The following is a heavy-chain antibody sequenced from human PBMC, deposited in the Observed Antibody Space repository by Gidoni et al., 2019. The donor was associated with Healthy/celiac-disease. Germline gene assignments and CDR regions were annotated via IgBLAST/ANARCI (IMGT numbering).Heavy chain of an antibody. Sequence: VQLVETGGGLIQPGGSLRLSCAASGFTVSSNYMSWVRQAPGKGLEWVSVIYSGGSTYYADSVKGRFTISRDNSKNTLYLQMNSLRAEDTAVYYCARGGAVAGRRGMDVWGQGTTVTVSS. CDR3: ARGGAVAGRRGMDV. J-gene: IGHJ6*02. CDR1: GFTVSSNY. D-gene: IGHD6-19*01. V-gene: IGHV3-53*02. CDR2: IYSGGST.